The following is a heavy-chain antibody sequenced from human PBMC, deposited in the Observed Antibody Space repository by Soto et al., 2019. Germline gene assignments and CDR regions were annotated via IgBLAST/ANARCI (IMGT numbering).Heavy chain of an antibody. CDR3: ARGDRGAFDL. D-gene: IGHD1-26*01. J-gene: IGHJ3*01. Sequence: EVQLVESGGGLVRPGGSLRLSCAASGFTFSYYWMHWVRQAPGKGLVWVSRIHSDGSSTTYADFVKGRFIISRDNAMNTVDLQMNSVRVEDTAVYYCARGDRGAFDLWGQGTVVTVSS. CDR1: GFTFSYYW. V-gene: IGHV3-74*01. CDR2: IHSDGSST.